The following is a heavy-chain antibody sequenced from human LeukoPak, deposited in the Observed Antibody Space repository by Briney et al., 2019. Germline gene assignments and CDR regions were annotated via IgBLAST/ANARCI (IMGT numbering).Heavy chain of an antibody. CDR2: ISYDGSNK. Sequence: GGSLRLSCAASGFPFSDYYMSWIRQAPGKGLEWVAVISYDGSNKYYADSVKGRFTISRDNSKNTLYLQMNSLRAEDTAVYYCAKDSGSHDYGDYGRFDYWGQGTLVTVSS. CDR3: AKDSGSHDYGDYGRFDY. CDR1: GFPFSDYY. J-gene: IGHJ4*02. D-gene: IGHD4-17*01. V-gene: IGHV3-30*18.